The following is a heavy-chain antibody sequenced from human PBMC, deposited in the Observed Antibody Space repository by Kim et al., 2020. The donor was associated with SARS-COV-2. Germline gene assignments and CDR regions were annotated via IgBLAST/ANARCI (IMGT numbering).Heavy chain of an antibody. Sequence: GGSLRLSCAAFGFTFSDSAIHWVRQASGKGLEWVGRIRSNTNKYATAYAASVKGRFIISRDDSKNTAYLQMNSLQTKDTAVYYCYAYYKDYWGQGTLVTV. V-gene: IGHV3-73*01. CDR2: IRSNTNKYAT. J-gene: IGHJ4*02. CDR1: GFTFSDSA. D-gene: IGHD3-10*01. CDR3: YAYYKDY.